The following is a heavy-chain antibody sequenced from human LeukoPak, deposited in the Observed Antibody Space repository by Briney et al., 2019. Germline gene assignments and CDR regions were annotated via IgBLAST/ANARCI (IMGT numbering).Heavy chain of an antibody. CDR2: INPDSGGT. J-gene: IGHJ4*02. D-gene: IGHD3-22*01. Sequence: GASVKVSCKTSGYTFTGYYLHWVRQAPGQGLEWLGRINPDSGGTDYAQKFQGRVTMTRDTSISTAYMELRRLRSDDTAIYYCTSGLASKYSYESSGYSTGYYFDYWGQGTLVTVSS. CDR3: TSGLASKYSYESSGYSTGYYFDY. CDR1: GYTFTGYY. V-gene: IGHV1-2*06.